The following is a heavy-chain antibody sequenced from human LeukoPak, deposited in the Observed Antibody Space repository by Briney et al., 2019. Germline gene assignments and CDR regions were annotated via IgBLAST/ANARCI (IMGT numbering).Heavy chain of an antibody. J-gene: IGHJ5*02. Sequence: SVKVSCKASVYTFTSYPMHWVRQAPGQRLAWMGWINACNGNTKYSQEFQGRVTITRDTSASTAYMELSSLRSEGMAVYYCAREGIAAAGEDNWFDPWGQGTLVTVSS. CDR3: AREGIAAAGEDNWFDP. CDR2: INACNGNT. D-gene: IGHD6-13*01. V-gene: IGHV1-3*03. CDR1: VYTFTSYP.